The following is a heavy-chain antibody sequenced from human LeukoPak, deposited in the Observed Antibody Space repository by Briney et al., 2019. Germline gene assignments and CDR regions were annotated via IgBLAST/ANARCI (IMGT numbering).Heavy chain of an antibody. CDR2: IIHDGSA. CDR3: ARGFSLAYYDSSGFFYDS. Sequence: SETLSLTCAVYGESFRGYRWTWIRRPPGKGLEWIAEIIHDGSANYNPSLKSRVTISADTSKNQFSLKLTSMTAADRAVYFCARGFSLAYYDSSGFFYDSWGRGTMVTVSP. V-gene: IGHV4-34*01. CDR1: GESFRGYR. J-gene: IGHJ5*02. D-gene: IGHD3-22*01.